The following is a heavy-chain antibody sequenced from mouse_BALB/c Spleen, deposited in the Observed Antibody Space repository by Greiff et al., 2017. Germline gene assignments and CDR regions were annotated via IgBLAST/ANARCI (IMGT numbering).Heavy chain of an antibody. V-gene: IGHV5-9-1*01. Sequence: EVMLVESGGGLVKPGGSLKLSCAASGFTFSSYAMSWVRQTPEKRLEWVATISSGGSYTYYPDSVKGRFTISRDNAKNTLYLQMSSLRSEDTAMYYCARRLTGSFYFDYWGQGTTLTVSS. CDR1: GFTFSSYA. D-gene: IGHD4-1*01. CDR3: ARRLTGSFYFDY. CDR2: ISSGGSYT. J-gene: IGHJ2*01.